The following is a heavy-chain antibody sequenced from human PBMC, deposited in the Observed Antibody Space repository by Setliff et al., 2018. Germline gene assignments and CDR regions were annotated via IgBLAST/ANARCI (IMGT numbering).Heavy chain of an antibody. CDR1: GYSFTSYG. J-gene: IGHJ4*02. Sequence: ASVKVSCKASGYSFTSYGIHWVRQAPGQGLEWMMMINPNGDRTTYAQKFQGRVTMTRDTSTSTVYMELSSLRSEDTAVYYCARSTSWFSTNYWGQGTPVTVSS. D-gene: IGHD2-2*01. CDR3: ARSTSWFSTNY. CDR2: INPNGDRT. V-gene: IGHV1-46*03.